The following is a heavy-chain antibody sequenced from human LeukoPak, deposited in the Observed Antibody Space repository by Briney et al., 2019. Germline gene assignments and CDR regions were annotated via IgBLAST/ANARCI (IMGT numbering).Heavy chain of an antibody. Sequence: GGSLRLSCAASEFTLSNAYMSWVRQAPGKGLEWVGRIKSNSDGGTTDYAASVKGRFTISRDDSKNTVYLQMNSLKTEDTAVYYCLWWDYWGQGTLVTVSS. CDR3: LWWDY. CDR1: EFTLSNAY. J-gene: IGHJ4*02. V-gene: IGHV3-15*01. D-gene: IGHD2-21*01. CDR2: IKSNSDGGTT.